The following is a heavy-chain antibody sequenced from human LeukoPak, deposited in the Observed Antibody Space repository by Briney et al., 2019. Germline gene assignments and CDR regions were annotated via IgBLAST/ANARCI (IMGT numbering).Heavy chain of an antibody. Sequence: PSETLSLTCTVSGGSISSSSYYWGWIRQPPGKGLEWIVCIYYSGSTYYNPSIKSRVTISVATSKNHFSLKLSSVTAADTAVYYCARIAAAGFDYWGQGTLVTVSS. D-gene: IGHD6-13*01. CDR2: IYYSGST. J-gene: IGHJ4*02. CDR3: ARIAAAGFDY. CDR1: GGSISSSSYY. V-gene: IGHV4-39*02.